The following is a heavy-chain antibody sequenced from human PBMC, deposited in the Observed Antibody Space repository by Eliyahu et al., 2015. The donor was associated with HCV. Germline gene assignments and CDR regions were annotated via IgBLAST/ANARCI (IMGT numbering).Heavy chain of an antibody. CDR2: MNPXRGXX. CDR3: ARVLRITIFGVVIYFDY. Sequence: QVQLVQSGAEVKKPGASVKVSCKASGYTXXSYXSXWVRKAXGQGFEWMGWMNPXRGXXGYAQKFQGRVTMTRNTSISTAYMELSSLRSEDTAVYYCARVLRITIFGVVIYFDYWGQGTLVTVSS. D-gene: IGHD3-3*01. V-gene: IGHV1-8*01. CDR1: GYTXXSYX. J-gene: IGHJ4*02.